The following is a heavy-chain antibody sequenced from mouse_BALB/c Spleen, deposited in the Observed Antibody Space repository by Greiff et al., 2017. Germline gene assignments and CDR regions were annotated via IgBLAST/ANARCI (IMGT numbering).Heavy chain of an antibody. D-gene: IGHD2-1*01. CDR3: ARSGGNYGAMDY. Sequence: QVQLQQSGAELVRPGVSVKISCKGSGYTFTDYAMHWLKQSHAKSLEWIGVISTYYGDASYNQKFKGKATMTVDKSSSTAYMELARLTSEDSAIYYCARSGGNYGAMDYWGQGTSVTVSS. V-gene: IGHV1S137*01. J-gene: IGHJ4*01. CDR1: GYTFTDYA. CDR2: ISTYYGDA.